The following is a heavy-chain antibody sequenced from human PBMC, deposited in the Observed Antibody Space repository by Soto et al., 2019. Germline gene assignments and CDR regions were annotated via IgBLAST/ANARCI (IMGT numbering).Heavy chain of an antibody. D-gene: IGHD1-1*01. CDR3: ARDPQLERRREFDY. CDR2: ISVYNGNT. V-gene: IGHV1-18*01. J-gene: IGHJ4*02. Sequence: QVQLVQSGAEVKKPGASVKVSCKASGYTFSTYGISWVRQAPGQGLEWMGWISVYNGNTNYAQSLQGRVAMTTDTSTSTAYMELRSLRSDDTAVYYCARDPQLERRREFDYWGQGTLVTVSS. CDR1: GYTFSTYG.